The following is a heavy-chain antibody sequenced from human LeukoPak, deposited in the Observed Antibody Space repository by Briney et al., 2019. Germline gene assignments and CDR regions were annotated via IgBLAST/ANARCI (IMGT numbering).Heavy chain of an antibody. CDR1: GFAFSSYA. CDR3: AKDFDYGDYL. Sequence: GGSLRLSCAGSGFAFSSYAMTWVRQAPGKGLEWVSGINADGVDTNSADSVKGRFTISRDNSKNTLFLQMINLTAADTAIYYCAKDFDYGDYLWGPGTLVTVSS. V-gene: IGHV3-23*01. D-gene: IGHD4-17*01. J-gene: IGHJ4*02. CDR2: INADGVDT.